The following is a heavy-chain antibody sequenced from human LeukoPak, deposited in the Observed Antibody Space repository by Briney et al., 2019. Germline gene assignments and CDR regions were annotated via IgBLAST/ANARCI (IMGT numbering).Heavy chain of an antibody. V-gene: IGHV3-21*01. Sequence: GGSLRLSCAASGFTFSSYTMNWVRQAPGKGLEWVSSTSTSSSYIYYADSVKGRFTISRDNAKNSLYLQMNSLRVEDTAVYSCAREVAVAGTWFDPWGQGTLVTVSS. CDR1: GFTFSSYT. CDR3: AREVAVAGTWFDP. J-gene: IGHJ5*02. CDR2: TSTSSSYI. D-gene: IGHD6-19*01.